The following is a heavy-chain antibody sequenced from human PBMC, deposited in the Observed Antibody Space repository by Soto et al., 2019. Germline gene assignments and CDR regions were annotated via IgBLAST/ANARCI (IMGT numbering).Heavy chain of an antibody. J-gene: IGHJ5*02. CDR3: ARHYAPRGEYFNFFDP. Sequence: GESLKISCQVSGYPFTTYWIAWVRQMPGKGLEYMGIFYPGSSEARYSPSFQGQVTFPADKSRNTAYLQWSSLKASDTAIYYCARHYAPRGEYFNFFDPWGQGTLVTVSS. V-gene: IGHV5-51*01. CDR2: FYPGSSEA. D-gene: IGHD3-10*01. CDR1: GYPFTTYW.